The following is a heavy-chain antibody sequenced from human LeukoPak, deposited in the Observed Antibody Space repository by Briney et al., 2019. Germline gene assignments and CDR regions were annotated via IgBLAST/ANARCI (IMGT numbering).Heavy chain of an antibody. CDR3: ARDHAGGEYSYDAFDL. CDR2: INSDGSKT. CDR1: GFTFSSYW. V-gene: IGHV3-74*03. D-gene: IGHD2/OR15-2a*01. J-gene: IGHJ3*01. Sequence: PGGSLRLSCEASGFTFSSYWMHWVRQAPGKGLVWVSRINSDGSKTKCADSVKGRVAISRDNAKNKMYLQMDSLRAEDTAVYYCARDHAGGEYSYDAFDLWGQGAMVTVSS.